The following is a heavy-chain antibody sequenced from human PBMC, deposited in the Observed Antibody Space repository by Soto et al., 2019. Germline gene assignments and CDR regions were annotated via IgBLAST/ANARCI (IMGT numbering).Heavy chain of an antibody. J-gene: IGHJ5*01. D-gene: IGHD6-13*01. V-gene: IGHV3-33*06. CDR1: GFTFSIYA. Sequence: QVQLVESGGGVVQPGRSLRRSCAASGFTFSIYAMNWVRQAPGKGLEWVAAILYDGSNQYYADAVKCRFTISRDNSKNTLYLKINSLIVEDTAVYYCAKERRVGHSTSIFRRDNCFASFGQGTPVTVSS. CDR3: AKERRVGHSTSIFRRDNCFAS. CDR2: ILYDGSNQ.